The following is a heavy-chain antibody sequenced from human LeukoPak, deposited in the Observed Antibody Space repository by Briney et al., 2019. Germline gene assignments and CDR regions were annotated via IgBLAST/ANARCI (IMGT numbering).Heavy chain of an antibody. CDR1: GDSASSNSVG. CDR3: ARNRAYAMDV. V-gene: IGHV6-1*01. Sequence: SQTLSLTCAISGDSASSNSVGWHWIRQSPSRGLEWLGRTYYRSKWYYDYAVSVKSRITFNPDTSKNQFSLQLNSVTPEDTAVYYCARNRAYAMDVWGLGTTVTVSS. J-gene: IGHJ6*02. CDR2: TYYRSKWYY. D-gene: IGHD2-2*01.